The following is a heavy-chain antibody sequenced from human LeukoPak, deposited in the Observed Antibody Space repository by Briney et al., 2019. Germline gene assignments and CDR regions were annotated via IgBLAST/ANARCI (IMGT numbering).Heavy chain of an antibody. CDR2: IYSDGST. Sequence: QSGGSLRLSCAASGFTVSSNYMSWVRQAPGKGPEWVSVIYSDGSTYYADSVKGRFTISTDTSKNTLYLQMNSLRAEDTAVYYCARDLAAGGTYPHYWGQGTLVSVSS. J-gene: IGHJ4*02. V-gene: IGHV3-53*01. D-gene: IGHD6-13*01. CDR3: ARDLAAGGTYPHY. CDR1: GFTVSSNY.